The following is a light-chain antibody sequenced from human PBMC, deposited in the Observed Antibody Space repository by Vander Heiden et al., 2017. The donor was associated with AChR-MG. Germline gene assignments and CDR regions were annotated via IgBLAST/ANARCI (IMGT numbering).Light chain of an antibody. Sequence: DIQMTQSPSPLSSSLGDRATIPCRASQSSSSYLTWYQQKPGKAPKLLIYGASSLPSGIPARFSGSGSGTDFTLTISSLQPEDFAVYYCQQDYSSPRTFGRGTKVEIK. V-gene: IGKV1-39*01. CDR1: QSSSSY. J-gene: IGKJ1*01. CDR2: GAS. CDR3: QQDYSSPRT.